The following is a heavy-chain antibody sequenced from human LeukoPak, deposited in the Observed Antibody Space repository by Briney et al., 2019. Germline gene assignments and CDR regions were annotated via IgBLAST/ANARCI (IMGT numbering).Heavy chain of an antibody. Sequence: PGGSLRLSCAASGFTFRSYWMSWVRQAPEKGLEWVANIKQDGSEKSYVDSVKGRFTISRDNAKNSLYLQMNSLRAEDTAVYYCTREGAGGFDYWGQGTLVTVSS. V-gene: IGHV3-7*01. CDR2: IKQDGSEK. D-gene: IGHD3-10*01. J-gene: IGHJ4*02. CDR3: TREGAGGFDY. CDR1: GFTFRSYW.